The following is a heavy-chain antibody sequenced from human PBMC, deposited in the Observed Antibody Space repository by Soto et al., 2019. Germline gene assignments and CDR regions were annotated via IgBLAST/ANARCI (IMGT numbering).Heavy chain of an antibody. CDR3: GRVGSGNFDL. V-gene: IGHV4-59*01. D-gene: IGHD3-10*01. CDR1: GGSISTYY. J-gene: IGHJ2*01. Sequence: QVQLQESGPGLVKPSETLSLTCTVSGGSISTYYWSWIRQPPGKGLEWIGYIYYNGGTNYNPSLTSRVTLSIDTSKNQFPLQLASVTAADTAVYYCGRVGSGNFDLWGRGTLVTVSS. CDR2: IYYNGGT.